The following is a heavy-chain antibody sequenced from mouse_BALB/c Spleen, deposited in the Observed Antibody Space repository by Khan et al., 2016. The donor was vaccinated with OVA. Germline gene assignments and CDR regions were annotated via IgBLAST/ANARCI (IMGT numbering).Heavy chain of an antibody. CDR3: ARGSGNSRFAY. J-gene: IGHJ3*01. CDR1: GYTFTDYA. CDR2: ISTYYGDA. V-gene: IGHV1S137*01. Sequence: QVQLKQSGAELVRPGVSVKISCKGSGYTFTDYAMHWVKLSHAKSLEWIGVISTYYGDADYNQKFKGKATMTVDKSSSTAYMELARLTSEDSAIYYCARGSGNSRFAYWGQGTLVTVSA. D-gene: IGHD1-3*01.